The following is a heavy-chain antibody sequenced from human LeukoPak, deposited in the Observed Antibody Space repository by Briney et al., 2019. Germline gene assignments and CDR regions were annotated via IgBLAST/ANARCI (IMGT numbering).Heavy chain of an antibody. Sequence: ASVKVSCKASGYTFTNYYIHWVRQAPGQGLEWMGIINPTGGSESYAQKFQGRVSMTSDTSTSTLYLELSSLRSEDTAVYYCARDRSGSRWRWFDPWGQGTLVTVSS. CDR1: GYTFTNYY. V-gene: IGHV1-46*01. J-gene: IGHJ5*02. D-gene: IGHD6-13*01. CDR3: ARDRSGSRWRWFDP. CDR2: INPTGGSE.